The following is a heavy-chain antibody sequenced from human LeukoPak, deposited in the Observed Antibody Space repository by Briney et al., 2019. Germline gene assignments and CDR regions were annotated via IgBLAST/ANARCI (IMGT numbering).Heavy chain of an antibody. V-gene: IGHV4-61*02. CDR2: IYTSGSS. CDR1: GGSISSGSYY. D-gene: IGHD6-19*01. CDR3: ARGYSSGWYFWFDP. J-gene: IGHJ5*02. Sequence: SETLSLTCTVSGGSISSGSYYWSWIRQPAGEGLEWIGRIYTSGSSSYNPSLKSRVTISVDTSKNQFSLKLSSVTAADTAVYYCARGYSSGWYFWFDPWGQGTLVTVSS.